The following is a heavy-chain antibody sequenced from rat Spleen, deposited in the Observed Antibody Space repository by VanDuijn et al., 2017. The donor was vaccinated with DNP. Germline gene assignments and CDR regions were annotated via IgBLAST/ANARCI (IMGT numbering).Heavy chain of an antibody. Sequence: EVQLVESGGGLVQPGRSLKLSCVASGFTFNNYWMTWIRQVPGEGLEWVASISTSGGVSYYRDSVKGRFTISRDHAKSSLYLQMDSMRSEDTATYYCTTGVGGPDYWGQGVMVTVSS. V-gene: IGHV5-31*01. CDR3: TTGVGGPDY. J-gene: IGHJ2*01. CDR1: GFTFNNYW. CDR2: ISTSGGVS.